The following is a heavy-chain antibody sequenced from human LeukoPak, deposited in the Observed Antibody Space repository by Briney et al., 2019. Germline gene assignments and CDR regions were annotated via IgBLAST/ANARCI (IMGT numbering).Heavy chain of an antibody. D-gene: IGHD3-22*01. Sequence: PGGSLRLSCAASGFTFSDYYMSWIRQAPGKGLECVSYISSSGSTIYYADSVKGRFTISRNNAKNSLYLQMNSLRAEDTAVYYCARYSDSSGYFDYWGQGTLVTVSS. J-gene: IGHJ4*02. CDR1: GFTFSDYY. CDR3: ARYSDSSGYFDY. CDR2: ISSSGSTI. V-gene: IGHV3-11*01.